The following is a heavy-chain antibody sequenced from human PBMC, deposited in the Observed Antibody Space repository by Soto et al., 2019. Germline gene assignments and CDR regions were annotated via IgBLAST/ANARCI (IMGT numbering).Heavy chain of an antibody. V-gene: IGHV3-30-3*01. D-gene: IGHD2-15*01. CDR2: ISHDGSKK. CDR1: GFTFSSNA. CDR3: AGGVVRWVDY. Sequence: QVQLVESGGGVVQPGRSLRLSCAASGFTFSSNAMHWVRQAPGKGLEWVAVISHDGSKKYYADSVKGRFTISRDNSKNTLYLQMNSLRAEDTAVYYGAGGVVRWVDYWGQGTLVTVSS. J-gene: IGHJ4*02.